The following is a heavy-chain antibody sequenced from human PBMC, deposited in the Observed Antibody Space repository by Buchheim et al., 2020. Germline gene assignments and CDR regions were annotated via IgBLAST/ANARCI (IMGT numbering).Heavy chain of an antibody. J-gene: IGHJ4*02. CDR3: ARDLGPRGYYFDY. CDR1: GGSISSYY. Sequence: QVQLQESGPGLVKASETLSLTCIVSGGSISSYYWSWIRQPPGKGLEWIVYVYYSGTTNYNPSLKSRVTFSLDTSTNQFSLKLNSMTAADTAVYYCARDLGPRGYYFDYWGQG. D-gene: IGHD1-26*01. CDR2: VYYSGTT. V-gene: IGHV4-59*01.